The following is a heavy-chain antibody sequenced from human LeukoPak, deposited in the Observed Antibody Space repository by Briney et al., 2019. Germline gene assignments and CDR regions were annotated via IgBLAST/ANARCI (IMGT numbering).Heavy chain of an antibody. CDR3: ARVTYYDILTGYYNGDFDLDV. Sequence: GSLSLSCAASGFTFSSYAMHWVRQAPGKGLEWVAVISYDGSNKYYADSVKGRFSISRDNSKNTLYLQMNSLRAEDTAVYYCARVTYYDILTGYYNGDFDLDVWGQGTTVTVSS. V-gene: IGHV3-30*03. CDR1: GFTFSSYA. D-gene: IGHD3-9*01. J-gene: IGHJ6*02. CDR2: ISYDGSNK.